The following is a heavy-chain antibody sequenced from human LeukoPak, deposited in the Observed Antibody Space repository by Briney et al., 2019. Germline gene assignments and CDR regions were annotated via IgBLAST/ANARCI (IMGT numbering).Heavy chain of an antibody. CDR2: TSAYNGNT. CDR3: AREAAGDYIRWFDY. Sequence: ASVTVSFKASVYTFTSYGISWVGQAPGQGREWMGWTSAYNGNTNYARKLQGRVTMTTDTYTSTAYMELRSLRSDATAVYCCAREAAGDYIRWFDYWGQGTLVTVSS. D-gene: IGHD4-17*01. V-gene: IGHV1-18*04. CDR1: VYTFTSYG. J-gene: IGHJ4*02.